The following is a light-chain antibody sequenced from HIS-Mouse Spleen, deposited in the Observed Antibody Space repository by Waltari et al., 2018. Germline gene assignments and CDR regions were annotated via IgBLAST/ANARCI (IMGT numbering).Light chain of an antibody. CDR3: CSYAGSSTYV. CDR1: SSDVGSYNL. J-gene: IGLJ1*01. V-gene: IGLV2-23*01. CDR2: EGS. Sequence: PGQSITISCTGTSSDVGSYNLVSWYQQHPGKAPKLMIYEGSKRPSGVANRFSGSKSGNTASLTISGLQAEDEADYYCCSYAGSSTYVFGTGTKVTVL.